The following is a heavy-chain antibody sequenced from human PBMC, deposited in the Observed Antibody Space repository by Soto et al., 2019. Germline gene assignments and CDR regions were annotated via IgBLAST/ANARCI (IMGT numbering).Heavy chain of an antibody. Sequence: PGGTLRLPCAASGYTVSSYALSWVCQAPRKGLECVSGISGSGGRTYHADAVKGRFTISRDKSKNTLYLQMNSLRAEDTAVYYCAKHIAIYGSGSPFDYWGKGTLVTVSS. CDR1: GYTVSSYA. CDR3: AKHIAIYGSGSPFDY. D-gene: IGHD2-15*01. J-gene: IGHJ4*02. CDR2: ISGSGGRT. V-gene: IGHV3-23*01.